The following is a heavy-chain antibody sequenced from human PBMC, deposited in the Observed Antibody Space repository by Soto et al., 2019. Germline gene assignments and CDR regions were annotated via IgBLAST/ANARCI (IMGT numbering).Heavy chain of an antibody. CDR2: VNWNGGST. V-gene: IGHV3-20*04. D-gene: IGHD1-26*01. Sequence: EVQLVESGGGVLRPGGSLRLSCAASGFTFDDYGMSWARQAPGKGLEWVSGVNWNGGSTGYADSVKGRFTISRDNAKNRLYLQMNRLRAEDTAFYYCVRGASLNFDFWGQGTLVTVSS. J-gene: IGHJ4*02. CDR1: GFTFDDYG. CDR3: VRGASLNFDF.